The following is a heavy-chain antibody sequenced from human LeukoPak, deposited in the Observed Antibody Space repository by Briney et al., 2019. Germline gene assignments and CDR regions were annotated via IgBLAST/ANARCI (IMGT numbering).Heavy chain of an antibody. J-gene: IGHJ6*03. V-gene: IGHV4-4*07. CDR1: GGSISSYY. Sequence: SETLSLTCTVSGGSISSYYWSWIRQPAGKGLEWIGRIYTSGSTNYNPSLKSRVTMSVDTSKNQFSLKLSPVTAADTAVYYCAGYTAMVMDYYYMDVWGKGTTVTVSS. D-gene: IGHD5-18*01. CDR3: AGYTAMVMDYYYMDV. CDR2: IYTSGST.